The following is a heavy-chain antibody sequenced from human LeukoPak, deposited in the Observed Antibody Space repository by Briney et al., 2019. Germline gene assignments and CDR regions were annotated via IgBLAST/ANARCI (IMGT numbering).Heavy chain of an antibody. CDR1: GYTFTAYY. J-gene: IGHJ4*02. V-gene: IGHV1-46*01. CDR2: INPSGGST. D-gene: IGHD1-14*01. CDR3: AKELGPDPGDY. Sequence: ASVKVSCKASGYTFTAYYMHWVGQAPGQGLEWMGIINPSGGSTTYAPKFQGRVTMTRDTSTGTIYMELSSLRSEDTAVYYCAKELGPDPGDYWGQGTLVTVSS.